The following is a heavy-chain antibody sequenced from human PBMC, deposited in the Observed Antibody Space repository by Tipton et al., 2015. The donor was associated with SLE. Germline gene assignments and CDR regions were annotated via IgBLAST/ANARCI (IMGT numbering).Heavy chain of an antibody. CDR3: ARDGGELLWFRESRYYFDY. J-gene: IGHJ4*02. Sequence: SLRLSCAASGFTFSTHSMNWVRQAPGKGLEWVSCISSSSSYIYYADSVKGRFTISRDNAKNSLYLQMNSLRAEDTAVYYCARDGGELLWFRESRYYFDYWGQGTLVTVSS. CDR1: GFTFSTHS. V-gene: IGHV3-21*01. D-gene: IGHD3-10*01. CDR2: ISSSSSYI.